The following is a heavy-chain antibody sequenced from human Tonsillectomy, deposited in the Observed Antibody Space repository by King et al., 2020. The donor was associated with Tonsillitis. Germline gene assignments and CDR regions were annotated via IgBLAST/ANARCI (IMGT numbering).Heavy chain of an antibody. D-gene: IGHD3-3*01. Sequence: ITLKESGPTLVKPTQTLTLTCTFSGFSLRNRGVGVGWIRQPPGKALEWLALIYWDDDKRYSPSLKSRLTITKDSSKNQVVLTMTNVDPVDTATYYCAHGITVFGVIIIPTLWGQGTLVTVSS. CDR2: IYWDDDK. V-gene: IGHV2-5*02. CDR3: AHGITVFGVIIIPTL. J-gene: IGHJ4*02. CDR1: GFSLRNRGVG.